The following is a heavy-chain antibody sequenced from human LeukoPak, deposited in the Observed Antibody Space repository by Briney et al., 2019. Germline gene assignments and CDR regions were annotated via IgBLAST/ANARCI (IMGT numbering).Heavy chain of an antibody. Sequence: TGGSPRLSCAASGFTFSSYGMHWVRQAPGKGLEWVAVISYDGSNKYYADSVKGRFTISRDNSKNTLYLQMNSLRAEDTAVYYCAKDPNTILSRWTFDYWGQGTLVTVSS. CDR2: ISYDGSNK. V-gene: IGHV3-30*18. J-gene: IGHJ4*02. D-gene: IGHD3-10*01. CDR3: AKDPNTILSRWTFDY. CDR1: GFTFSSYG.